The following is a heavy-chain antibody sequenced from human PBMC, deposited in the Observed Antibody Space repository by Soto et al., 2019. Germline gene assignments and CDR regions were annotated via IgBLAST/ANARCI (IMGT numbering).Heavy chain of an antibody. CDR3: ARYSEDCSSTSCREYFQH. V-gene: IGHV1-69*05. D-gene: IGHD2-2*01. Sequence: ASVKVSCKASGGTFSSYAISWVRQAPGQGLEWMGGIIPIFGTANYAQKFQGRVTMTRDTSTSTVYMELSSLRSEDTAVYYCARYSEDCSSTSCREYFQHRGQGTRVTVAS. CDR2: IIPIFGTA. CDR1: GGTFSSYA. J-gene: IGHJ1*01.